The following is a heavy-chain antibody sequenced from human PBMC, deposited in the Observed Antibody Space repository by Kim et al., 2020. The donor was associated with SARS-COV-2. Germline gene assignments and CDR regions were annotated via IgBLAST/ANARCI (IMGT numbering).Heavy chain of an antibody. CDR1: GFTFSSYW. CDR3: ARISITMVRGVIGYYYYYGMDV. CDR2: IKQDGSEK. Sequence: GGSLRLSCAASGFTFSSYWMSWVRQAPGKGLEWVANIKQDGSEKYYVDSVKGRFTISRDNAKNSLYLQMNSLRAEDTAVYYCARISITMVRGVIGYYYYYGMDVWGQGTTVTVSS. J-gene: IGHJ6*02. D-gene: IGHD3-10*01. V-gene: IGHV3-7*01.